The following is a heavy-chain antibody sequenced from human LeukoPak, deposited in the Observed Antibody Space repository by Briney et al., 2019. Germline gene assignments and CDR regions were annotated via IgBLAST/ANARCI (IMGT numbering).Heavy chain of an antibody. J-gene: IGHJ6*02. Sequence: QPGGSLRLSCAASGFTFSNYAMSWARQAPGKGLEWVSAISASGAGTYYADSVKGRFPISRDNSKTTLYLQMSSLRAEDTAVYYCAKHRGYGSDDMDVWGQGTTVTVSS. CDR2: ISASGAGT. CDR1: GFTFSNYA. V-gene: IGHV3-23*01. CDR3: AKHRGYGSDDMDV. D-gene: IGHD5-18*01.